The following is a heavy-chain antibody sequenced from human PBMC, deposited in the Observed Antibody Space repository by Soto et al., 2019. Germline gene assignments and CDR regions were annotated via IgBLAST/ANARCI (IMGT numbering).Heavy chain of an antibody. CDR2: ISYSGST. J-gene: IGHJ4*02. CDR1: GGSISSGGYY. Sequence: SETLSLTCTVSGGSISSGGYYWSWIRQHPGTGLEWIGHISYSGSTYYNPSLKGRVTILLDAPKNQFSLKLSSVIAADTAVYYCARGVLVEGTSSPDMFDYWGQGTQVT. V-gene: IGHV4-61*08. CDR3: ARGVLVEGTSSPDMFDY. D-gene: IGHD6-6*01.